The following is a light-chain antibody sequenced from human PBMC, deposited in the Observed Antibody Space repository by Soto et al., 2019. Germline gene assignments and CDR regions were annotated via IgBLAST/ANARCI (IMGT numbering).Light chain of an antibody. CDR3: MQSLQSPRT. CDR1: QSLLHYNGFNY. V-gene: IGKV2-28*01. CDR2: LGS. Sequence: EIVMTQSPLSLPVTPGEPASISCRSSQSLLHYNGFNYLDWYLQKPGQSPQLLIYLGSNRASGVPDRFSGSGSGTDFVLKISRVEAEDVGVYYCMQSLQSPRTFGQGTNLEIK. J-gene: IGKJ2*02.